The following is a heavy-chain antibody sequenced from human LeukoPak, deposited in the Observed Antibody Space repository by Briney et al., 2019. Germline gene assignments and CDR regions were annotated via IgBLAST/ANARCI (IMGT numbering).Heavy chain of an antibody. CDR2: ISGSGGST. CDR3: ARGGHSSAFFDY. Sequence: GGSLRLSCAASGFTFSIYAMSWVRQAPGKGLEWVSTISGSGGSTYYADSVRGRFTISRDNSKNTLYLQMNSLRAEDTAVYYCARGGHSSAFFDYWRQGTLVTVSS. V-gene: IGHV3-23*01. D-gene: IGHD3-22*01. CDR1: GFTFSIYA. J-gene: IGHJ4*02.